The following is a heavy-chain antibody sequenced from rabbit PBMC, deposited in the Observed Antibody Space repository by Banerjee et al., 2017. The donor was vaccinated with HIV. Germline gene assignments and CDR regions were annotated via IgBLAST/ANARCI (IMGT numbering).Heavy chain of an antibody. V-gene: IGHV1S45*01. D-gene: IGHD1-1*01. CDR3: VRNSSYMFYFNL. Sequence: QEQLEESGGGLVKPEGSLTLTCKASGFDLSSNYYMCWVRQAPGKGLEWIACINTGSSGRTYYASWVNGRFTISKTSSTTVTLQMTSLTAADTATYFCVRNSSYMFYFNLWGPGTLVTVS. J-gene: IGHJ4*01. CDR1: GFDLSSNYY. CDR2: INTGSSGRT.